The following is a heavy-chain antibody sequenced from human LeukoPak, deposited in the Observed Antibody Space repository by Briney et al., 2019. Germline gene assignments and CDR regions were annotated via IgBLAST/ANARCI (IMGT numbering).Heavy chain of an antibody. V-gene: IGHV3-53*01. CDR3: AREATLWSGYYTGRWFDP. CDR2: IYSGGST. D-gene: IGHD3-3*01. J-gene: IGHJ5*02. Sequence: GGSLRLSCAASGFTVSSNYMSWVRQAPGKGLEWVSVIYSGGSTYYADSVKGRFTISRDNSKNTLYLQMNSLRAEDTAVYYCAREATLWSGYYTGRWFDPWGQGTLVTVSS. CDR1: GFTVSSNY.